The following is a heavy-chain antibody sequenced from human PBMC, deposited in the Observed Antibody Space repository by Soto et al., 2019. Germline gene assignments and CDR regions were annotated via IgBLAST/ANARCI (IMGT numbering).Heavy chain of an antibody. CDR3: AALEWELLRRALDY. Sequence: SETLSLTCTVSGGSVSSGSYYWSWIRQPPGKGLEWIGYIYYSGSTNYNPSLKSRVTISVDTSKNQFSLKLSSVTAADTAVYSCAALEWELLRRALDYWGQGPLVTVSS. CDR1: GGSVSSGSYY. V-gene: IGHV4-61*01. CDR2: IYYSGST. J-gene: IGHJ4*02. D-gene: IGHD1-26*01.